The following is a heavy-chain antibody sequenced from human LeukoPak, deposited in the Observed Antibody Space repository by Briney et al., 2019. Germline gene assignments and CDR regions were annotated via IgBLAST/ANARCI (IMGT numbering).Heavy chain of an antibody. Sequence: GGSLRLSCAASGFTFSTYAMIWVRQAPGKGLEWVAVISYDGINKFYADSVKGRFTISRDNSKDTVYLQMNTLRPEDTAVYYCAREGPLWFGEIFHPPSLDYWGQGTLVTVSS. D-gene: IGHD3-10*01. V-gene: IGHV3-30*14. CDR1: GFTFSTYA. J-gene: IGHJ4*02. CDR2: ISYDGINK. CDR3: AREGPLWFGEIFHPPSLDY.